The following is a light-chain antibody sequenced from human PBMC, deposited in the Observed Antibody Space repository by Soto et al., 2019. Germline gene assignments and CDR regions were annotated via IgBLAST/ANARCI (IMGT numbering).Light chain of an antibody. CDR1: QSITSW. CDR2: DAS. V-gene: IGKV1-5*01. CDR3: QQYNSNPT. Sequence: DIQMTQSPSTLSASVGDRVTITCRASQSITSWLAWYQQKPGKAPKLLIYDASDLASGVPSRFTGSGSGTEFTLTISSLQPDDFATYYCQQYNSNPTFGGGTKVDIK. J-gene: IGKJ4*01.